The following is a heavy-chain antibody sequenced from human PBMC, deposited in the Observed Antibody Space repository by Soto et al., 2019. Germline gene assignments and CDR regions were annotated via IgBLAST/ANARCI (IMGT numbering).Heavy chain of an antibody. CDR3: TTQISGWYGY. V-gene: IGHV3-15*07. Sequence: GGSLRLSCAASGFNFINAWMNWLRQAPGKGLEWVGRIKSKSDGETTDYAAPVKGRFTISRDDSKNTLYLQMNSLKTEDTAVYYCTTQISGWYGYWGQGTLVTVSS. D-gene: IGHD6-19*01. J-gene: IGHJ4*02. CDR1: GFNFINAW. CDR2: IKSKSDGETT.